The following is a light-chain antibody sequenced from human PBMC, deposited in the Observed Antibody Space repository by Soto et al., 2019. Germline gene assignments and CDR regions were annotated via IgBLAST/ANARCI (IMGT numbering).Light chain of an antibody. J-gene: IGKJ1*01. CDR2: AAS. CDR3: QQRYSSPLT. CDR1: QSISTY. V-gene: IGKV1-39*01. Sequence: DLQMTQSPSSQSESVGHRDNITCRASQSISTYLAWYQQKPGQAPKLLIYAASSLQSGVPSRFSGSGSGTDFTLTISSLQPEDFATYYCQQRYSSPLTFGQGTKVDI.